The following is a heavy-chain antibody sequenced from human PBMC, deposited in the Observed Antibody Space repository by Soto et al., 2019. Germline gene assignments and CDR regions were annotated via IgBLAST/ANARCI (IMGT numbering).Heavy chain of an antibody. CDR3: ARRRPRLYQYNWFDP. V-gene: IGHV4-31*03. CDR1: GDSISSGGFS. CDR2: IFDSGSA. Sequence: SETLSLTCTVSGDSISSGGFSWSWVRQYPGKGLEWIGYIFDSGSAYSKPSLRSRVTMSVDTSKNQFSLQLSSVTAADTAVYYCARRRPRLYQYNWFDPWGQGTLVTVS. D-gene: IGHD2-2*02. J-gene: IGHJ5*02.